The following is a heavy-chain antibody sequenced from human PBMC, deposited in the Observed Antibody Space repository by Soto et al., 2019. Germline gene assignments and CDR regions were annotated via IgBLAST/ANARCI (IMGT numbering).Heavy chain of an antibody. CDR2: ISTSNGNT. D-gene: IGHD3-22*01. Sequence: QVQLVQSGADVKKPGASVVVSCKTSGYTFINHGVSWVRQAPGQGLEWMGWISTSNGNTNYAQKLQGSVTMTTDKSASTAYMELRSLRSDDTAVYFCARDRDYYDCGGYWGQGTLVTVSS. CDR3: ARDRDYYDCGGY. J-gene: IGHJ4*02. CDR1: GYTFINHG. V-gene: IGHV1-18*01.